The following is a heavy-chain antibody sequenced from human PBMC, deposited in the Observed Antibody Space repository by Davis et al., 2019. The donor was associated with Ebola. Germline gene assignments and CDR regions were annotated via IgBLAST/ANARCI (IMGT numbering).Heavy chain of an antibody. CDR3: ARAGGSTTLTAPSMDV. V-gene: IGHV3-21*04. Sequence: GESLKISCAASGFTFSDSSMNWVRQAPGKGLEWIAFIRSSSSYIYYADSVKGRFTISRDNAKNSLYLQMNSLRAEDMAVYYCARAGGSTTLTAPSMDVWGQGTTVTVSS. J-gene: IGHJ6*02. CDR1: GFTFSDSS. D-gene: IGHD2/OR15-2a*01. CDR2: IRSSSSYI.